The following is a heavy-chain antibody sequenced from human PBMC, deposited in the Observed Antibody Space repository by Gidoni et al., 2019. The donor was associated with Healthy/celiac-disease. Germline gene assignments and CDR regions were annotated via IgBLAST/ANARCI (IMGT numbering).Heavy chain of an antibody. Sequence: QVQLRESGPGLVKPSETLSLTCTVSGGSISSYYWSWIRQPPGKGLEWIGYIYYSGSTNYNPSLKSRVTISVDTSKNQFSLKLSSVTAADTAVYYCARGRPLGEWLLYNWFDPWGQGTLVTVSS. CDR3: ARGRPLGEWLLYNWFDP. CDR1: GGSISSYY. D-gene: IGHD3-3*01. J-gene: IGHJ5*02. V-gene: IGHV4-59*01. CDR2: IYYSGST.